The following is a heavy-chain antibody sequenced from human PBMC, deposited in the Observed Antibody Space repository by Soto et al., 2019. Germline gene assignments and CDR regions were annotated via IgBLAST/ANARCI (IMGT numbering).Heavy chain of an antibody. V-gene: IGHV4-39*02. J-gene: IGHJ6*02. CDR2: IYYSGNT. Sequence: SETLSLTCTVSGGSISSSSYYWGWIRQPPGKGLEWIGSIYYSGNTYYNPSLKSRVTISVDTAKNQFSLKLSSVTAADTAVYYCAREPFFPRQSMDVWGQGTTVTVSS. CDR1: GGSISSSSYY. CDR3: AREPFFPRQSMDV.